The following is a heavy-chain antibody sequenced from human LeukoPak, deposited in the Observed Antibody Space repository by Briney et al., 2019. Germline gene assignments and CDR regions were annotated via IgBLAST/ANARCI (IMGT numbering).Heavy chain of an antibody. CDR2: IIPIFGTA. V-gene: IGHV1-69*05. Sequence: SVKVSCKASGGTFSSYGISWVRQAPGQGLEWMGGIIPIFGTANYAQKFQGRVTITTDESTSTAYMELSSLRSEDTAVYYCARAGVWLAYYFDYWGQGTLVTVSS. D-gene: IGHD3-3*01. J-gene: IGHJ4*02. CDR3: ARAGVWLAYYFDY. CDR1: GGTFSSYG.